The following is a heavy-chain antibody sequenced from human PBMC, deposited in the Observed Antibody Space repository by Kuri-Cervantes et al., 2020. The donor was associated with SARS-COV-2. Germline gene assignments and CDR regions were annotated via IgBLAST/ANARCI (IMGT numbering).Heavy chain of an antibody. Sequence: LRLSCTVSGGSISSGDYYWSWIRQPPGKGLEWIGYIYYSGSTYYNPSLKSRVTISVDTSKNQFSLKLSSVTAADTAVYYCARAPGYYYDSSGYSQNWFDPWGQGTLVTVSS. D-gene: IGHD3-22*01. CDR1: GGSISSGDYY. J-gene: IGHJ5*02. CDR2: IYYSGST. V-gene: IGHV4-30-4*08. CDR3: ARAPGYYYDSSGYSQNWFDP.